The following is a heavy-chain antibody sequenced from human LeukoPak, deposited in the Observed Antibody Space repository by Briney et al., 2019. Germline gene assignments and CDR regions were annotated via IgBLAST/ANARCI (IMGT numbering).Heavy chain of an antibody. D-gene: IGHD2-2*01. CDR3: ARGDCSSTICYSPMDV. V-gene: IGHV4-38-2*02. CDR1: GYSISSGYY. CDR2: IHRSGST. J-gene: IGHJ6*03. Sequence: SETLSLTCTVSGYSISSGYYWVWIRQPPGKGLEWIGSIHRSGSTNYNPSLKSRVTISVDTSNNQFSLKLTSVTAADTAVYYCARGDCSSTICYSPMDVWGKGTTVTVSS.